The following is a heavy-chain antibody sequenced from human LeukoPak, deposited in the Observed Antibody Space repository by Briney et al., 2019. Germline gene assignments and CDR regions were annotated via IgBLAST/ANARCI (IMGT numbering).Heavy chain of an antibody. V-gene: IGHV1-18*01. D-gene: IGHD3-10*01. Sequence: ASVKVSCKASGYTFTSYGISWVRQAPGQGLEWVGWISAYNGNTNYAQKLQGRVTMTTDTSTSTAYMELRSLRSDDTAVYYCARDSYYYGSGSYNPGYWGQGTLVTV. J-gene: IGHJ4*02. CDR1: GYTFTSYG. CDR3: ARDSYYYGSGSYNPGY. CDR2: ISAYNGNT.